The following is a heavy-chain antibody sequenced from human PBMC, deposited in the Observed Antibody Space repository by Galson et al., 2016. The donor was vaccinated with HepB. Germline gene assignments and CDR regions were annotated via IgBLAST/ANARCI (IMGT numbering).Heavy chain of an antibody. CDR1: GFTFSAYA. V-gene: IGHV3-23*01. Sequence: SLRLSCAVSGFTFSAYAMSWVRQAPGKGLEWVSTISANGLSTYYADSVKGRFVISRDNARDILYVQMNSLRTDDTAVYYCAKMREMATSKRALDYWGQGTLVTVSS. CDR3: AKMREMATSKRALDY. CDR2: ISANGLST. D-gene: IGHD5-24*01. J-gene: IGHJ4*02.